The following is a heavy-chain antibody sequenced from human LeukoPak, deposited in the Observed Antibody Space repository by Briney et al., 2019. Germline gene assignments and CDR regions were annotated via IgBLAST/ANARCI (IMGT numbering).Heavy chain of an antibody. CDR3: AKDLTLGDDILTGYYHYYYYGMDV. V-gene: IGHV3-23*01. Sequence: GGSLRLSCAASGFTFSSYAMSWVRQAPGQGLEWVSAISGSGGSTYYADSVKGRFTISRDNSKNTLYLQMNSLRAEDTAVYYCAKDLTLGDDILTGYYHYYYYGMDVWGQGTTVTVSS. J-gene: IGHJ6*02. CDR1: GFTFSSYA. D-gene: IGHD3-9*01. CDR2: ISGSGGST.